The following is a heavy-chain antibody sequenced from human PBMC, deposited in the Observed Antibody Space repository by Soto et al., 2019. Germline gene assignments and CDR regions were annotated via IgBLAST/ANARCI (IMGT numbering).Heavy chain of an antibody. CDR1: GFTFSSYS. CDR3: ARDHGYSSSWYDYYYYGMDV. J-gene: IGHJ6*02. Sequence: GGSLRLSCAASGFTFSSYSMNWVRQAPGKGLEWVSSISSSSSYIYYADSVKGRFTISRDNAKNSLYLQMNSLRAEDTAVYYCARDHGYSSSWYDYYYYGMDVWGQGTTVTVS. CDR2: ISSSSSYI. D-gene: IGHD6-13*01. V-gene: IGHV3-21*01.